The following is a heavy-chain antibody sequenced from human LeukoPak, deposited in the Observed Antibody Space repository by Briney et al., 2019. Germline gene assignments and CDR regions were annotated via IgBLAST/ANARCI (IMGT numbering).Heavy chain of an antibody. D-gene: IGHD4-17*01. V-gene: IGHV1-18*01. Sequence: ASVKVSCKASGGTFSSYGISWVRQAPGQGLEWMGWISAYNGNTNYAQKLQGRVTMTTDTSTSTAYMELRSLRSDDTAVYYCARDQDYGDYAYYFDYWGQGTLVTVSS. CDR3: ARDQDYGDYAYYFDY. CDR1: GGTFSSYG. J-gene: IGHJ4*02. CDR2: ISAYNGNT.